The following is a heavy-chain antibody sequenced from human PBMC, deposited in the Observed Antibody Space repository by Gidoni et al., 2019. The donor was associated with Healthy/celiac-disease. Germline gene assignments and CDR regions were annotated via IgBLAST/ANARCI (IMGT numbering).Heavy chain of an antibody. J-gene: IGHJ6*02. CDR1: GYTFTGYY. CDR3: ARDRRFGELLRYYYYGMDV. Sequence: QVQLVQSGAEVKKPGASVKVSCKASGYTFTGYYMHWVRQAPGQGLEWMGWINPNSGGTNYAQKFQGRVTMTRDTSISTAYMELSRLRSDDTAVYYCARDRRFGELLRYYYYGMDVWGQGTTVTVSS. D-gene: IGHD3-10*01. CDR2: INPNSGGT. V-gene: IGHV1-2*02.